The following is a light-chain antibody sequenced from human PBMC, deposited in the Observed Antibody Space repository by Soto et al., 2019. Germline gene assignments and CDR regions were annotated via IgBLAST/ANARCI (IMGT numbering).Light chain of an antibody. Sequence: QSALTQPASVSGSPGQSITISCTGTSRDVGVYNYVAWYQQHPGKAPKLMIREVSNRPSGVSDRFSGSKSGNTASLTISGLQAEDEADYYCSSLTSSTTYVFGTGTKLTVL. V-gene: IGLV2-14*01. CDR1: SRDVGVYNY. CDR2: EVS. J-gene: IGLJ1*01. CDR3: SSLTSSTTYV.